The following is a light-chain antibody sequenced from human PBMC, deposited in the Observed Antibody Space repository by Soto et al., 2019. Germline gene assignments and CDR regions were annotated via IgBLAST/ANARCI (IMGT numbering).Light chain of an antibody. Sequence: EIVLTRSPATLSLSPGERATLSCGASQNVRSYLAWYQQKPGQAPRLLIYDASNRATGIPARFSGSGSGTDFTLTISSLEPEDFAVYYCQQRSNWPITFGQGTRLEIK. J-gene: IGKJ5*01. CDR1: QNVRSY. CDR3: QQRSNWPIT. V-gene: IGKV3-11*01. CDR2: DAS.